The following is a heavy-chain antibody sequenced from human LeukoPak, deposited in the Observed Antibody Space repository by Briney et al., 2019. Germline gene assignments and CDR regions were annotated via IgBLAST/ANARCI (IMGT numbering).Heavy chain of an antibody. V-gene: IGHV3-21*01. D-gene: IGHD3-3*01. CDR1: GFTFSSHS. Sequence: PGGSLRLSCAASGFTFSSHSMNCVRQAPGKGLEWVSSISSSSSYIYYGDSVKGRFTISRDNDKNSLYLQMNSLRAEDTAVYYCARDLGGFLKWLLNPKDAFDIWGQGTMVTVSS. CDR3: ARDLGGFLKWLLNPKDAFDI. CDR2: ISSSSSYI. J-gene: IGHJ3*02.